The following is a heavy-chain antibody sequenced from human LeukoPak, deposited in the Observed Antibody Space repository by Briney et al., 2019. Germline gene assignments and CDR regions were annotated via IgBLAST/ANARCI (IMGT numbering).Heavy chain of an antibody. CDR3: ARGPPSSGGAYVGDY. V-gene: IGHV3-74*01. D-gene: IGHD3-22*01. CDR1: GFTFSNHW. Sequence: GGSLRLSCAASGFTFSNHWMHWVRQVPGKGLVWVSRSDGGGSSTSYSDSVKGRFSISRDNAKSTLYLQMNSLRAEDTAVYYRARGPPSSGGAYVGDYWGHGTLVTVSP. J-gene: IGHJ4*01. CDR2: SDGGGSST.